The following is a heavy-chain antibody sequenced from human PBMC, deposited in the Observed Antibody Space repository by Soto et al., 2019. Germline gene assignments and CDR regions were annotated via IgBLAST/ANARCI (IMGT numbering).Heavy chain of an antibody. J-gene: IGHJ4*02. CDR2: IYYSGST. Sequence: SETLSLTCTVSGGSISSYYWSWIRQAPGKGLEWIGYIYYSGSTSYNPSLKSRVTISVETSKNQFSLKLSSVTAADTAVYYCTRRTPAVAFDYWGQGALVTVSS. V-gene: IGHV4-59*08. CDR1: GGSISSYY. D-gene: IGHD6-19*01. CDR3: TRRTPAVAFDY.